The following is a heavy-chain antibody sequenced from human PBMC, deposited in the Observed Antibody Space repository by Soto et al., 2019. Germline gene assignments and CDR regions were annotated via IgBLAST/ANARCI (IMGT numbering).Heavy chain of an antibody. V-gene: IGHV4-34*01. J-gene: IGHJ6*04. Sequence: QVQLQQWGAGLLKPSETLSLTCAVYGGSFSGYQWSWIRQTPGKGLEWIGEINDSGNINYNPTLTGPVNVLLATAKEQYSHKLYFGTAGDTADDSCAKGLILWFGELIRRGGYYYGMDVWGKGTTVIVSS. CDR1: GGSFSGYQ. D-gene: IGHD3-10*01. CDR3: AKGLILWFGELIRRGGYYYGMDV. CDR2: INDSGNI.